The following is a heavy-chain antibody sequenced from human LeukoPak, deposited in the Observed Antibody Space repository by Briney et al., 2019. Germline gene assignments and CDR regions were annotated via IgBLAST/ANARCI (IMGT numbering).Heavy chain of an antibody. Sequence: SETLSLTCTVSGGSISSGYYYWTWLRQPPGRGLERIGYIYYSGSTNYNPSLKSRVTISVDTSKNQFSLKLSSVTAADTAVYYCARDGGYCSSTSCYGIWGQGTMVTVSS. D-gene: IGHD2-2*01. J-gene: IGHJ3*02. CDR3: ARDGGYCSSTSCYGI. V-gene: IGHV4-61*01. CDR1: GGSISSGYYY. CDR2: IYYSGST.